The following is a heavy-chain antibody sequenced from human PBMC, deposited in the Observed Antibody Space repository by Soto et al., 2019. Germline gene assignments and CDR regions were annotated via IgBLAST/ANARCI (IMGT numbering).Heavy chain of an antibody. J-gene: IGHJ3*02. D-gene: IGHD2-2*01. CDR3: ARDCSSTSCYWRHDAWDI. V-gene: IGHV1-18*01. CDR2: ISAYNGNT. Sequence: QVQLVQSGAEVKKPGASVKVSCKASGYTFTSYGISWVRQAPGQGLEWMGWISAYNGNTNYAQKLQGRVTMTTDTSTSTAYMELRSLRSDDTAVYYCARDCSSTSCYWRHDAWDIWGQGTMVTVSS. CDR1: GYTFTSYG.